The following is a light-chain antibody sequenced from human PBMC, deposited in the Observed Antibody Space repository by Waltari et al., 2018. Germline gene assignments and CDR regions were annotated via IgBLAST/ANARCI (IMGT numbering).Light chain of an antibody. CDR1: SSNIGRNV. J-gene: IGLJ1*01. Sequence: QSVLTQPPSASGTPGQRVTISCSGSSSNIGRNVVNWYQQLPGTAPKLLMFSNNQRPSGVPDRSPGSKSGTSASLAISGLQSEDEADYYCAAWDDSLNGPGYVFGTGTKVSVL. CDR3: AAWDDSLNGPGYV. V-gene: IGLV1-44*01. CDR2: SNN.